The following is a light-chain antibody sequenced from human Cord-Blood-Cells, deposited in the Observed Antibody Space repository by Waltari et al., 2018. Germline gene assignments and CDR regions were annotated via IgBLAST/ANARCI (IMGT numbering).Light chain of an antibody. V-gene: IGKV3-11*01. CDR2: DAS. CDR1: QSVRSY. CDR3: QQRSNWPPRYT. J-gene: IGKJ2*01. Sequence: EIVLTQSPATLSLSPGESATLPCRASQSVRSYLAWYQQKPGQAPRLLIYDASNRATGIPARFSGSGSGTDFTLTISSLEPEDFAVYYCQQRSNWPPRYTFGQGTKLEIK.